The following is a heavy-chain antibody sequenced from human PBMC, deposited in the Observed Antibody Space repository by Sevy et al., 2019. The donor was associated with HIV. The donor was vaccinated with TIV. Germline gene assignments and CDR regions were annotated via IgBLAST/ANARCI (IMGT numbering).Heavy chain of an antibody. J-gene: IGHJ4*02. CDR2: LSFGCGKI. D-gene: IGHD2-8*01. Sequence: GGSLRLSCAASGFDFSIYSMSWVRQAPGKGLEWVSTLSFGCGKINYADTLKGRFTIYRDKSKSSVYLQMNNMRVEDTAVYYCAGEGCTKPHDYWGQGTLVTVSS. CDR3: AGEGCTKPHDY. V-gene: IGHV3-23*01. CDR1: GFDFSIYS.